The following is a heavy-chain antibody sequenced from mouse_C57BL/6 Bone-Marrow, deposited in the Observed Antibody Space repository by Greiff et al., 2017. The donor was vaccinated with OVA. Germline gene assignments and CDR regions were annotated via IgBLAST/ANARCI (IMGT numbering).Heavy chain of an antibody. CDR3: AEGNDVGAMDY. V-gene: IGHV1-82*01. CDR2: IYPGDGDT. J-gene: IGHJ4*01. D-gene: IGHD2-2*01. CDR1: GYAFSSSW. Sequence: VQLQQSGPELVKPGASVKISCKASGYAFSSSWMNWVKQRPGKGLEWIGRIYPGDGDTNYNGKFKGKATLTADKSSSTAYMQLSSLTSEDSAVDFCAEGNDVGAMDYWGQGTSVTVSS.